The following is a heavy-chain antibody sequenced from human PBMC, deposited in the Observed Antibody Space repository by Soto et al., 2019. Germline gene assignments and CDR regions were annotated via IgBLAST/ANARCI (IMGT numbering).Heavy chain of an antibody. J-gene: IGHJ6*02. CDR3: ARGDITMVRGGGMDV. Sequence: SETLSLTCAVYGGSFSGYYWSWIRQPPGKGLEWIGEINHSGSTNYNPSLKSRVTISVDTSKNQFSLKLSSVTAADTAVYYCARGDITMVRGGGMDVWGQGTTVTVSS. CDR2: INHSGST. V-gene: IGHV4-34*01. D-gene: IGHD3-10*01. CDR1: GGSFSGYY.